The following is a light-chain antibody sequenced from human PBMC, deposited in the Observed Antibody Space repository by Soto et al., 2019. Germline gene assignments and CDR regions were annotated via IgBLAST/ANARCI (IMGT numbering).Light chain of an antibody. V-gene: IGKV1-17*01. CDR3: LHRNSYPPT. Sequence: IQLTVSPYSLSVSIGGRGIINYRASQGISSYLAWYQQKPGKAPKRLIYAASSLQSGVPSRFSGSGSGTEFTLTISRLQPEDLATYCCLHRNSYPPTFGQGTRVDI. CDR2: AAS. CDR1: QGISSY. J-gene: IGKJ1*01.